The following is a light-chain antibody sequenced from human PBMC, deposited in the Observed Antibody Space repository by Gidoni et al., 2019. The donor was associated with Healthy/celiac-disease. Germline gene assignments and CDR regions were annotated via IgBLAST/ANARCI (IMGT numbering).Light chain of an antibody. CDR1: QIVISY. CDR2: DAS. CDR3: QQRSNWPRYT. J-gene: IGKJ2*01. Sequence: IVLTQSSATLSMSPGVRATLSCRASQIVISYLAWYQQKPGQDPRLLIYDASNRATGIPARFSGSGSGTDFTLTLSSLEPEDFAVYSCQQRSNWPRYTFGQGTKLEIK. V-gene: IGKV3-11*01.